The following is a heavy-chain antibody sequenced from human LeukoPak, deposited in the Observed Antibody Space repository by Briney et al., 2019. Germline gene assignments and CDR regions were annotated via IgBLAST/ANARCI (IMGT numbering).Heavy chain of an antibody. CDR3: ARVYGGNSFDY. CDR1: GGSFSGYY. Sequence: PSETLSLTCAVYGGSFSGYYWSWIRQPPGKGLEWIGEINHSGSTNYNPSLKSRVTISVDTSKNQFSLKLSSVTAADTAVYYCARVYGGNSFDYWGQGTLVTVSS. V-gene: IGHV4-34*01. D-gene: IGHD4-23*01. J-gene: IGHJ4*02. CDR2: INHSGST.